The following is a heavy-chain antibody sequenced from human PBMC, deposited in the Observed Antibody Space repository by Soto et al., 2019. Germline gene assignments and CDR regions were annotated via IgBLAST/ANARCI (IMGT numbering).Heavy chain of an antibody. D-gene: IGHD4-17*01. Sequence: QVQLLQSGAEVKKPGASVKVSCKASGYTFTSYYMHWVRQAPGQGLEWMGIINPSGGSTSYAQKFQGRVTMTRDTSTSTVYMELSSLRSEDTAVYYCARDYAADDYPNTDYYFDYWGQGTLVTVSS. J-gene: IGHJ4*02. CDR3: ARDYAADDYPNTDYYFDY. CDR1: GYTFTSYY. V-gene: IGHV1-46*03. CDR2: INPSGGST.